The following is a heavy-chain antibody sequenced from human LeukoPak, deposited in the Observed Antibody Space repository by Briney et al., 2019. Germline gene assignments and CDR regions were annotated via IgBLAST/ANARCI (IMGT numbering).Heavy chain of an antibody. CDR2: IIPIFGTA. Sequence: GASVKVSCKASGGTFSSYAISWVRQVPGQGLEWMGGIIPIFGTANYAQKFQGRVTITADESTSTAYMELSSLRSEDTAVYYCARVPPFPKSRDYSDYWGQGTLVTVSS. J-gene: IGHJ4*02. CDR1: GGTFSSYA. V-gene: IGHV1-69*13. CDR3: ARVPPFPKSRDYSDY.